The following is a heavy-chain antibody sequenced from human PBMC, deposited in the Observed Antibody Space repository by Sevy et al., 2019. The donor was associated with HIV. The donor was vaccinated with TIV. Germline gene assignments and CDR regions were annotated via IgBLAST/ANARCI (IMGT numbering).Heavy chain of an antibody. CDR2: ISYDGSNK. CDR3: ARDSGSLTSYFDY. D-gene: IGHD3-10*01. V-gene: IGHV3-30*04. CDR1: GFNFSSYA. J-gene: IGHJ4*02. Sequence: GGSLRLSCAASGFNFSSYAMHWVRQAPGKGLEWVAVISYDGSNKYYADSVKGRFTISRDNSKNTLYLQMNSLRAEDTAVYYCARDSGSLTSYFDYWGQGTLVTVSS.